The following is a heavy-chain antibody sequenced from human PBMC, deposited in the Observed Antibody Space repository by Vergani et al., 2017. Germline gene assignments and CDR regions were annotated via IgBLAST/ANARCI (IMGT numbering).Heavy chain of an antibody. V-gene: IGHV1-3*01. Sequence: QVQLVQSGAEVKKPGASVKVSCKASGYTFTSYAMHWVRQAPGQRLEWMGWINAGNGNTKYSQKFQGRVTITRDKSASTADMELSSLRSEDTAVYYCAREDSMVMGALQYNWFDPWGQGSLVTVSS. CDR3: AREDSMVMGALQYNWFDP. CDR2: INAGNGNT. CDR1: GYTFTSYA. D-gene: IGHD3-10*01. J-gene: IGHJ5*02.